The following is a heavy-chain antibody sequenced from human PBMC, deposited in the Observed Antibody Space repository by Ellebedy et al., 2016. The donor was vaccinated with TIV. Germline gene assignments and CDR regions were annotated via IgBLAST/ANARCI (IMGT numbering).Heavy chain of an antibody. V-gene: IGHV5-51*01. J-gene: IGHJ6*02. CDR1: GYSFTSYW. CDR2: IYPGDSDT. CDR3: ARGGRVRYFDWYYYGMDV. Sequence: KVSXKGSGYSFTSYWIGWVRQLPGKGLEWMGIIYPGDSDTRYSPSFQGQVTISADKSISTAYLQWSSLKASDTAMYYCARGGRVRYFDWYYYGMDVWGQGTTVTVSS. D-gene: IGHD3-9*01.